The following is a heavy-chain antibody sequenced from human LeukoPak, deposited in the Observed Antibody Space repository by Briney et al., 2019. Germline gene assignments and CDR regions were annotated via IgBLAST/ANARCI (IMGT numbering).Heavy chain of an antibody. D-gene: IGHD2-21*02. V-gene: IGHV1-69*06. CDR2: IIPIFGTA. CDR3: AREVAYCGGDCYWAY. Sequence: ASVKVSCKASGGTFSSYAISWVRQAPGQGLEWMGGIIPIFGTANYAQKFQGRVTITADKSTSTAYMELSSLRSEDTVVYYCAREVAYCGGDCYWAYWGQGTLVTVSS. J-gene: IGHJ4*02. CDR1: GGTFSSYA.